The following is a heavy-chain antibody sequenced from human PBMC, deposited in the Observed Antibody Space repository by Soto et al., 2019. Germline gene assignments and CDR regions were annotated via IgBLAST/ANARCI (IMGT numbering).Heavy chain of an antibody. Sequence: QVQLQESGPGLVKPSQTLSLTCSVSGDSISRGGFFWSWIRQHPGEGLEWIGYIYYSGSTYYNPSLKSRVNISVDTSKNHVSLTLGSVTAPDTAVYYCARGAMLRGPGYYYALDVWGQGTTVTVSS. V-gene: IGHV4-31*03. CDR2: IYYSGST. CDR1: GDSISRGGFF. D-gene: IGHD3-10*01. CDR3: ARGAMLRGPGYYYALDV. J-gene: IGHJ6*02.